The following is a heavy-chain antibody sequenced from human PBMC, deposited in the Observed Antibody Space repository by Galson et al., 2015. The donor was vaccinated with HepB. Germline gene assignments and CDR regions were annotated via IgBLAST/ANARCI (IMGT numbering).Heavy chain of an antibody. D-gene: IGHD2-2*01. Sequence: SLRLSCAASGFTFSDYGMHWLRQAPGKGLEWVAVISIDGSKIYYADSVKGRFTISRDNSKNTLFLQMNSLRAEDTALYYCAQWGRDCSGTSCSDYNDYWGQGTLVTVSS. CDR3: AQWGRDCSGTSCSDYNDY. J-gene: IGHJ4*02. CDR1: GFTFSDYG. V-gene: IGHV3-30*18. CDR2: ISIDGSKI.